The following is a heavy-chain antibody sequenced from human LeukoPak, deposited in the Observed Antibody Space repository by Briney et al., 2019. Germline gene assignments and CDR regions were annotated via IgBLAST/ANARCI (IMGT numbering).Heavy chain of an antibody. CDR2: IYYNGGST. D-gene: IGHD6-13*01. J-gene: IGHJ5*02. Sequence: PGGSLRLSCAASGFTFDDYGMSWVRQAPGKGLEWVSGIYYNGGSTAYADSVKGRFTISRDNAKSSLYLKMNSLRPEDTAVYYCAKDSRTYFEWLDPWGQGTLVTVSS. CDR3: AKDSRTYFEWLDP. CDR1: GFTFDDYG. V-gene: IGHV3-20*04.